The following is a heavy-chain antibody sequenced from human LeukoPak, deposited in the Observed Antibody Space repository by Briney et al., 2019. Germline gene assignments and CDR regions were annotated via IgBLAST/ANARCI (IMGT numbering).Heavy chain of an antibody. CDR1: GYTFTGYY. V-gene: IGHV1-2*02. D-gene: IGHD6-13*01. J-gene: IGHJ5*02. CDR3: ARSLAAAGNA. Sequence: ASVKVSCKASGYTFTGYYMHWVRQAPGQGLEWMGWINPNSGATTYAQNFQGRVTMTRDTSISTAYMELTSLRSDDTAVYYCARSLAAAGNAWGQGTLVTVSS. CDR2: INPNSGAT.